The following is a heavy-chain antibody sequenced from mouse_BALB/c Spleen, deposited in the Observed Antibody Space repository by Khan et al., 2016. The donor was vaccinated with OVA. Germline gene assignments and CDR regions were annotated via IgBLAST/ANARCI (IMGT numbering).Heavy chain of an antibody. V-gene: IGHV1S132*01. CDR3: AREEALDYFAY. CDR1: GYIFTSYW. Sequence: QMQLEESGAELVRPGASVKLSCKTSGYIFTSYWIHWVKQRSGQGLEWIARIYPGTDNTYYNEKLKGKATLTADKSSSTAYMQLISLNSEDSSVYFCAREEALDYFAYLGQGTTLTVSS. J-gene: IGHJ2*01. D-gene: IGHD3-2*02. CDR2: IYPGTDNT.